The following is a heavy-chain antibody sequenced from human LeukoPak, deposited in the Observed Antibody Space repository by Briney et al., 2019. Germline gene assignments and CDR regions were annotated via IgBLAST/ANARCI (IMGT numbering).Heavy chain of an antibody. V-gene: IGHV4-4*02. D-gene: IGHD3-10*01. CDR1: GGSISSSNW. J-gene: IGHJ5*02. Sequence: PSGTLSLTCAVSGGSISSSNWWSWVRQPPGKGLEWIGEIYHSGSTNYNPSLKSRVTISVDKSKNQFSLKLSSVTAADTAVYYCARDRRSYYGSGSYNWFDPWGQGTLVTVSS. CDR3: ARDRRSYYGSGSYNWFDP. CDR2: IYHSGST.